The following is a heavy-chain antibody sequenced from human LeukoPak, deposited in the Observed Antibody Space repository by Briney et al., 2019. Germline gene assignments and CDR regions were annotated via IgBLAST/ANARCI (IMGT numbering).Heavy chain of an antibody. CDR3: ARDVRSGLNYFVFADY. CDR2: IKPDGSES. J-gene: IGHJ4*02. Sequence: GGSLRLSCAASGFTFNTYWMSWVRQAAGKGLAWVANIKPDGSESYYADSVKGRFSISRDNTKNSLYLQMNSLRAEDPAVYYCARDVRSGLNYFVFADYWGQGTLVTVSS. CDR1: GFTFNTYW. V-gene: IGHV3-7*01. D-gene: IGHD3-10*02.